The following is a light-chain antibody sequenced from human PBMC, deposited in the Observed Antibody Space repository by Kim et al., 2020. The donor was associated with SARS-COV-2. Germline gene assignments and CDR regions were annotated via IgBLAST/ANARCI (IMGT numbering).Light chain of an antibody. J-gene: IGLJ3*02. CDR2: SNI. CDR3: HSYDTSLSEGV. Sequence: QRVTISCTGTSSNIGAGYGVPWYQQLPGTAPKLLIYSNIHRPSGVPDRFSGSKSGTSASLAITGLQAEDEADYYCHSYDTSLSEGVFGGGTRLTVL. V-gene: IGLV1-40*01. CDR1: SSNIGAGYG.